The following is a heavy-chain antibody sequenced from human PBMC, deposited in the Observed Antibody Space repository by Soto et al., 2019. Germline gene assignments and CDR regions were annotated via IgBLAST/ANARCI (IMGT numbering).Heavy chain of an antibody. D-gene: IGHD5-12*01. Sequence: QVQLVQSGAEVKKPGASVKVSCKDSGYTFTSYGISWVRQAPGQGLERRGWISAYNGNTNYAQKLQGRVTMTTDTSNSTDYMDLRSLRSDDTAVYYCARATHSDYVRGVDYWGQGTLVTVSS. J-gene: IGHJ4*02. V-gene: IGHV1-18*01. CDR3: ARATHSDYVRGVDY. CDR1: GYTFTSYG. CDR2: ISAYNGNT.